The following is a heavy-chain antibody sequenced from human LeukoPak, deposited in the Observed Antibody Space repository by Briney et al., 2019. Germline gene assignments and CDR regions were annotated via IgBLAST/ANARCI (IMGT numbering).Heavy chain of an antibody. J-gene: IGHJ6*04. CDR3: VRGLLGRDDV. V-gene: IGHV3-74*01. CDR2: INPDGSIT. D-gene: IGHD7-27*01. Sequence: GGSLRLSCAASGFTFSSQWMHWVRQGLGKGLVWVSRINPDGSITTYGDTVKGRFTISRDNAKNTVYLQMNSLSAEDSAVYFCVRGLLGRDDVWGKGTTVTVSS. CDR1: GFTFSSQW.